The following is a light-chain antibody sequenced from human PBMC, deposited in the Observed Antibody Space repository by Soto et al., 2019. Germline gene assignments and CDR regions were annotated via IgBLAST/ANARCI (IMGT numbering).Light chain of an antibody. Sequence: SALTQPASVSGSPGQSITISCTGSSSDIGGHNYVSWYQHHPGKAPKLMIYDVTDRPSGVSDRFSGSKSGNTASLTISGLQAEDEAEYYCTSSTTSSTLVVFGTGTKVTVL. CDR1: SSDIGGHNY. V-gene: IGLV2-14*01. CDR3: TSSTTSSTLVV. CDR2: DVT. J-gene: IGLJ1*01.